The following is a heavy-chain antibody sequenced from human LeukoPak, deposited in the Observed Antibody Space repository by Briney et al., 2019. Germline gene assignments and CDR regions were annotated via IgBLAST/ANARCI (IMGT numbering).Heavy chain of an antibody. CDR3: ARPGYYDSSGYYGYYYYMDV. J-gene: IGHJ6*03. Sequence: PSETLSLTCTVSGGSISSSSYYWGWIRQPPGKGLEWIGSIYYSGSTYYNPSLKRRVTIFVDTSKNLFSLKLSSMTAADTAVYYCARPGYYDSSGYYGYYYYMDVWGKGTTVTVSS. V-gene: IGHV4-39*02. CDR2: IYYSGST. CDR1: GGSISSSSYY. D-gene: IGHD3-22*01.